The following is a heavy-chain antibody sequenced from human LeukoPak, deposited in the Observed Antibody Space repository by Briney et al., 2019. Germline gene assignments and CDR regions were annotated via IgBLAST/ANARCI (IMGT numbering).Heavy chain of an antibody. J-gene: IGHJ5*02. CDR3: ARGSPLRFDP. Sequence: SETLSLTCTVSGGPISSYYWSWIRQPPGKGLEWIGYIYYSGSTNYNPSLKSRVTISVDTSKNQFSLKLSSVTAADTAVYYCARGSPLRFDPWGQGTLVTVSS. CDR1: GGPISSYY. CDR2: IYYSGST. V-gene: IGHV4-59*01.